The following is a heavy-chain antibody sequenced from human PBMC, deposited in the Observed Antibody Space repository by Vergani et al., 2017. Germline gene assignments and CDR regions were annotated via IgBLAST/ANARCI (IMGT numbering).Heavy chain of an antibody. J-gene: IGHJ6*02. V-gene: IGHV3-23*01. CDR2: ISGSGGST. CDR1: GFTFNHYA. Sequence: EVQLLESGGDLVQPGGSLRLSCAASGFTFNHYAMNWVRQAPGKGLEWVSGISGSGGSTYYAGSVKGRFTISRDSSKNTLYLKMNSLSAGDTAVYYCAKANPRNSGYDYRYYYHAMDVWGQGTTVTVSS. D-gene: IGHD5-12*01. CDR3: AKANPRNSGYDYRYYYHAMDV.